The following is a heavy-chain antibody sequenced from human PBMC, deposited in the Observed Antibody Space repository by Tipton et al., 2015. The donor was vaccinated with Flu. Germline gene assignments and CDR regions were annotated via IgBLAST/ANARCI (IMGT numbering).Heavy chain of an antibody. CDR3: ARTGTTGTTGDGMDV. V-gene: IGHV3-30-3*01. CDR2: ISYDGSNK. D-gene: IGHD1-1*01. Sequence: CAASGFTFSSYAMHWVRQAPGKGLEWVAVISYDGSNKYYADSVKGRFTISRDNSKNTLYLQMNSLRAEDTAVYYCARTGTTGTTGDGMDVWGQGTTVTVSS. J-gene: IGHJ6*02. CDR1: GFTFSSYA.